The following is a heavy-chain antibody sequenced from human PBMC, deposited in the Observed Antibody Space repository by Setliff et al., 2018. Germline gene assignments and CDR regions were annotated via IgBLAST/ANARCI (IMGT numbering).Heavy chain of an antibody. CDR3: AKDTYYYDSSGYYVFDY. D-gene: IGHD3-22*01. V-gene: IGHV3-23*01. CDR1: GFTFDTYT. J-gene: IGHJ4*02. Sequence: GGSLRLSCAASGFTFDTYTMAWVRQAPGKGLEWVATIFGSGANTYYADFVKGRFTISRDNSKNTLYLQMNSLRVEDTAVYYCAKDTYYYDSSGYYVFDYWGQGTLVTVSS. CDR2: IFGSGANT.